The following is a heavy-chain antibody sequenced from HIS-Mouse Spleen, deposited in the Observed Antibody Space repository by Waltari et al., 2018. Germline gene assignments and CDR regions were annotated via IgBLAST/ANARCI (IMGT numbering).Heavy chain of an antibody. V-gene: IGHV2-5*01. D-gene: IGHD3-22*01. CDR3: AHRTYYYDSSGYDYDAFDI. CDR1: GFSLSTSGVG. Sequence: QITLKESGPTLVKPTQTLTLTCTFSGFSLSTSGVGVGWICQPPGKALEWLALIYWNDDKRYSPSLKSRLTITKDTSKNQVVLTMTNMDPVDTATYYCAHRTYYYDSSGYDYDAFDIWGQGTMVTVSS. CDR2: IYWNDDK. J-gene: IGHJ3*02.